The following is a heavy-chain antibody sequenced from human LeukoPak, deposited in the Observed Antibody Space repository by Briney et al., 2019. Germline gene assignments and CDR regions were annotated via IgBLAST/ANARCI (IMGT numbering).Heavy chain of an antibody. CDR2: ISASGTYT. CDR1: GFTFSDYG. V-gene: IGHV3-23*01. CDR3: AKLTKQQLVLGY. Sequence: GGTLRLSCAASGFTFSDYGISWVRQAPGKGLEWVSAISASGTYTYYADSVKGRFTISRDNSKNTLYLQMNSLRAEDTAVYYCAKLTKQQLVLGYWGQGTLVTVSS. D-gene: IGHD6-13*01. J-gene: IGHJ4*02.